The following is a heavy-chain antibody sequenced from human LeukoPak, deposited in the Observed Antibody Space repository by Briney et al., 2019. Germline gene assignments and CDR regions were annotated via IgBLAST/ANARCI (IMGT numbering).Heavy chain of an antibody. CDR1: GMTFSNHW. V-gene: IGHV3-74*01. J-gene: IGHJ4*02. D-gene: IGHD3-16*01. Sequence: PGGSLRLSCAASGMTFSNHWMHWVRHAPGKGLVWVSLIKTDGRTTLYADSVKGRFTISRDNGKSTLYLQMNSLRAEGTAIYYCTTGPSYGYEWWGQGTVVTVSS. CDR3: TTGPSYGYEW. CDR2: IKTDGRTT.